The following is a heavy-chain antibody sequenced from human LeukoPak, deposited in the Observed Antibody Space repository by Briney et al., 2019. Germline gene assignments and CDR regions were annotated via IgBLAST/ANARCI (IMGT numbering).Heavy chain of an antibody. J-gene: IGHJ4*02. D-gene: IGHD5-12*01. CDR2: IYYSGST. CDR3: ARAPVAKQRGKPFDY. V-gene: IGHV4-39*01. Sequence: PSETLSLTCTVSGGSISSSSYYWGWIRQPPGKGLEWIGSIYYSGSTYYNPSLKSRVTISVDTSKNQFSLKLSSVTAADTAVYYCARAPVAKQRGKPFDYWGQGTRVTVSS. CDR1: GGSISSSSYY.